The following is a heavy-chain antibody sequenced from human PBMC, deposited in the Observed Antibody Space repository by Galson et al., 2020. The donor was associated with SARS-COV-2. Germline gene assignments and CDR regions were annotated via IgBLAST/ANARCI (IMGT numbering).Heavy chain of an antibody. Sequence: GGSLRLSCAASGFTFSFYAMSWVRQAPGKGPEWVSAISGTGGSTYYADSVKGRFSISRDNSKNTLYLQMNSLRAEDTAVYYCGKDFYYREYATSYFDYWGQGTLVTVSS. J-gene: IGHJ4*02. CDR1: GFTFSFYA. CDR2: ISGTGGST. V-gene: IGHV3-23*01. D-gene: IGHD4-17*01. CDR3: GKDFYYREYATSYFDY.